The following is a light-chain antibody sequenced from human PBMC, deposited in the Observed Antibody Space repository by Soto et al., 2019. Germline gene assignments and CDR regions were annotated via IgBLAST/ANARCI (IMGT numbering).Light chain of an antibody. V-gene: IGLV2-14*01. J-gene: IGLJ3*02. CDR3: SSYTSNTTRV. Sequence: QSVLTQPASVSGSPGQAITISCTGTSSDVGGYNFVSWYQQYPGKAPKLMIFEISDQPSGVSNRFSGSKSGNTASLTISGLQAEDEADYYCSSYTSNTTRVFGGGTQLTVL. CDR1: SSDVGGYNF. CDR2: EIS.